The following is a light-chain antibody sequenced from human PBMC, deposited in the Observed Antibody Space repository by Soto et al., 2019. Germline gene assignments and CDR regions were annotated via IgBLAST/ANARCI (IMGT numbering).Light chain of an antibody. V-gene: IGLV1-47*01. Sequence: QSVLTQTPSASGTPGQRVTISCSGSSSNIGSNYVYWYQQLPGTAPKLLIYRNNQRPSGVPDRFSGSKSGTSASLAISGLRSEDEADYYCAALDDSLSGYVFGTGTKLTVL. J-gene: IGLJ1*01. CDR1: SSNIGSNY. CDR2: RNN. CDR3: AALDDSLSGYV.